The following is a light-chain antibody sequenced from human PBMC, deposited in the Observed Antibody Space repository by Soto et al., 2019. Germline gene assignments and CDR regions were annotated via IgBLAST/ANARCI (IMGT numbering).Light chain of an antibody. CDR3: QQYDDLPLT. V-gene: IGKV1-33*01. J-gene: IGKJ4*01. CDR1: QDISTY. CDR2: DGS. Sequence: DIQMTQSPSSLSASVGDRVTITCQASQDISTYLNWYQQKPGKAPRLLIYDGSDLQRGVPSRFSGRGSGTRFTLTISGLHPDDFATYFCQQYDDLPLTFGGGTKVEI.